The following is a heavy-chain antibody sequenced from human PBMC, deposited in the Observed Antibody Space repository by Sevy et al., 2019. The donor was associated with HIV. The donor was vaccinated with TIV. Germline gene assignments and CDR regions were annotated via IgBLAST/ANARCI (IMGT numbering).Heavy chain of an antibody. CDR3: ARDRRNYGGQYFDY. D-gene: IGHD4-17*01. CDR2: ISPGSSHT. Sequence: GGSLRLSCAASEFSFSDYYMIWLRQAPGKGLEWVSYISPGSSHTNYADSVKGRSTSSRDNSKNSLYQQMNSLRAEDTAIYYWARDRRNYGGQYFDYWGQGTLVTVSS. V-gene: IGHV3-11*06. J-gene: IGHJ4*02. CDR1: EFSFSDYY.